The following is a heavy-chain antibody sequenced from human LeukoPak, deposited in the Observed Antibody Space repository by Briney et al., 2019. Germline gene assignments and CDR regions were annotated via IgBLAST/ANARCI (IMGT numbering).Heavy chain of an antibody. J-gene: IGHJ5*02. CDR1: GGSISSSSYY. V-gene: IGHV4-39*01. Sequence: SETLSLTCTVSGGSISSSSYYWGWIRQPPGKGLEWIGSIYYSGSTYYNPSLKSRVTISVDTSKNQFSLKLTSVTAADTAVYYCARRDIVVVDFDPWGQGTLVTVSS. CDR3: ARRDIVVVDFDP. CDR2: IYYSGST. D-gene: IGHD2-2*01.